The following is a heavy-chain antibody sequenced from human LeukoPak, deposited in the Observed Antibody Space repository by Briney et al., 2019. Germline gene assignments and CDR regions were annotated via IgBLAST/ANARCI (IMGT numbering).Heavy chain of an antibody. D-gene: IGHD2/OR15-2a*01. J-gene: IGHJ4*02. V-gene: IGHV3-7*04. CDR3: ARDSQIGY. CDR1: GFTFSTYV. Sequence: SGGSLRLSCAASGFTFSTYVMTWVRQAPGKGLEWVANIKQDGSEKYYVDSVKGRFTISRDNAKNSLYLQMNSLRAEDTAVYYCARDSQIGYWGQGTLVTVSS. CDR2: IKQDGSEK.